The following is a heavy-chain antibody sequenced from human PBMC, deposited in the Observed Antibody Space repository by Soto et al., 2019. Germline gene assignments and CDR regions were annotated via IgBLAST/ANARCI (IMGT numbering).Heavy chain of an antibody. CDR1: GFTFSNYW. Sequence: EVQLVESGGGLVQPGGSLRLSCAASGFTFSNYWMNWVRQAPGKGLEWVANIKQDGSEKYHVNSVKGRFTISKDDTKDSFYLQMNSLRAEDTAVYYCARALTTADSLWGQGTLVTVSS. CDR2: IKQDGSEK. D-gene: IGHD2-2*01. J-gene: IGHJ1*01. V-gene: IGHV3-7*01. CDR3: ARALTTADSL.